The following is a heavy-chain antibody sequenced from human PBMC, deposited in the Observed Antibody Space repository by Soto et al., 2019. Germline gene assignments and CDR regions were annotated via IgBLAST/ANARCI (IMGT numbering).Heavy chain of an antibody. V-gene: IGHV3-23*01. J-gene: IGHJ4*02. D-gene: IGHD2-15*01. Sequence: EVQLLESGGGLEQPGGSLRLSYAASGFTFSSYAMSWVRQAPGKGLEWVSTISGSGGNTYYADSVKGRFTISRDNSKNRLYLQMNSLRAEDTAVYYCAKVPRYCSGGSCVGGYFEYWGRGTLVTVSS. CDR1: GFTFSSYA. CDR3: AKVPRYCSGGSCVGGYFEY. CDR2: ISGSGGNT.